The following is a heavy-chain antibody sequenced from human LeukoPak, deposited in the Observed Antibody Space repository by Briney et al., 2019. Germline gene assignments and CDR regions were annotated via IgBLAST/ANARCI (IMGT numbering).Heavy chain of an antibody. CDR1: GVTFSSYA. D-gene: IGHD6-6*01. Sequence: PGGSLRLSCAASGVTFSSYAISWVRQAPGPGLEWMGRIIPIFGTANYAQKFQGRVTITTDESTSTAYMELSSLRSEDTAVYYCARDLELIAALWFDPWGQGTLVTVSS. CDR3: ARDLELIAALWFDP. J-gene: IGHJ5*02. V-gene: IGHV1-69*05. CDR2: IIPIFGTA.